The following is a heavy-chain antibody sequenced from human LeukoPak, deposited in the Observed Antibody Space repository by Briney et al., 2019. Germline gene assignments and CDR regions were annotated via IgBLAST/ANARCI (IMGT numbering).Heavy chain of an antibody. CDR3: ARDLGYSYGYNWFDP. Sequence: GXISAYNGNTNYAQTLQGRVTMTTDTSTSTAYMELRSLRSDDTAVYYCARDLGYSYGYNWFDPWGQGTLVTVSS. J-gene: IGHJ5*02. D-gene: IGHD5-18*01. CDR2: ISAYNGNT. V-gene: IGHV1-18*01.